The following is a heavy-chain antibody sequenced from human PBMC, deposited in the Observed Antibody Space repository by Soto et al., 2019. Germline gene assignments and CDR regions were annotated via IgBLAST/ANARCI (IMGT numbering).Heavy chain of an antibody. D-gene: IGHD2-8*01. CDR3: ARDNGGTFDY. V-gene: IGHV3-11*05. Sequence: QVQLVESGGGLVKPGGSLRLSCAASGFTFSDYYMAWIRQAPGKGLEWVSYISSSSTSTNYADSVRGRFTISRDDAKNSLYLQMNSLGAEDTAVYYCARDNGGTFDYWGQGTLVTVSS. J-gene: IGHJ4*02. CDR1: GFTFSDYY. CDR2: ISSSSTST.